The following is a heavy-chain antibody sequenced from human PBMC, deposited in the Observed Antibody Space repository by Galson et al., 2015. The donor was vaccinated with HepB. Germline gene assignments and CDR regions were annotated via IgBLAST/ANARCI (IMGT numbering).Heavy chain of an antibody. Sequence: ETLPLTCTVSGGSISSSSYYWGWIRQPPGKGLEWIGSIYYSGSTYYNPSLKSRVTISVDTSKNQFSLKLSSVTAADTAVYYCARQGSSGWSQYAEYFQHWGQGTLVTVSS. CDR2: IYYSGST. V-gene: IGHV4-39*01. CDR3: ARQGSSGWSQYAEYFQH. CDR1: GGSISSSSYY. J-gene: IGHJ1*01. D-gene: IGHD6-19*01.